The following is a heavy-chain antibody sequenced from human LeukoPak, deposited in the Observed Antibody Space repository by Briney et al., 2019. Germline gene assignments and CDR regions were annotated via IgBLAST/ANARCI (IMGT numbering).Heavy chain of an antibody. D-gene: IGHD5-18*01. Sequence: GGSLRLSCAASGFTFSSYSMNWVRQAPGKGLEWVASISSSSSYIYYADSVKGRFTISRDNAKNSLYLQMKSLRAEDTAVYYCARDEGGGYSYGSDWGQGTLVTVSS. V-gene: IGHV3-21*01. CDR2: ISSSSSYI. CDR1: GFTFSSYS. J-gene: IGHJ4*02. CDR3: ARDEGGGYSYGSD.